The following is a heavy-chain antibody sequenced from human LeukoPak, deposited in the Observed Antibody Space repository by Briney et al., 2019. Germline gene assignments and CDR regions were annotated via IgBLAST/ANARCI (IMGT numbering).Heavy chain of an antibody. J-gene: IGHJ4*02. Sequence: PGGSLRLSCAASGFTLSSYSMNWVRQAPGKGLEWVSSISSSSSYIYYADSVKGRFTISRDNAENSLYLQMNSLRAEDTAMYYCARGGDGYNSDLDYWGQGTLVTVSS. CDR1: GFTLSSYS. V-gene: IGHV3-21*01. CDR3: ARGGDGYNSDLDY. D-gene: IGHD5-24*01. CDR2: ISSSSSYI.